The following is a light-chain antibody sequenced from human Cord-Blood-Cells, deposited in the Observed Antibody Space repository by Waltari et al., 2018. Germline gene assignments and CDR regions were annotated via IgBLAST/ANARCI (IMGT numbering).Light chain of an antibody. CDR1: QSFSSSY. J-gene: IGKJ1*01. CDR2: GAS. V-gene: IGKV3-20*01. Sequence: ELVLTQSPGTLSFSPGERGTLSCRASQSFSSSYLAWYQQKPGQAPRLLIYGASSRATGIPDRFSGSGSGTDFTLTISRLEPEDFAVYYCQQYGSSPWTFGQGTKVEIK. CDR3: QQYGSSPWT.